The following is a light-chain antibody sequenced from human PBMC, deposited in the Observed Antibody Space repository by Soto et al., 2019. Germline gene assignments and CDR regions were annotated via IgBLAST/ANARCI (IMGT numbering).Light chain of an antibody. V-gene: IGKV3-20*01. CDR2: GAS. J-gene: IGKJ1*01. Sequence: EIAMTQSASTLSVSPGERATLSCRASQSVSSKLAREQQKPGQAPRLLILGASTRATGIPDRFSGSGSGTDFTLTISRLEPEDFAVYYCQQYGSSGTFGQGTKVDIK. CDR3: QQYGSSGT. CDR1: QSVSSK.